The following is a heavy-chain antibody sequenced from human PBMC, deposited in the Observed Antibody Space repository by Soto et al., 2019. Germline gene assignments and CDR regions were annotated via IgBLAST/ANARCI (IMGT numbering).Heavy chain of an antibody. Sequence: SETLSLTCAVSGGSFTFTGDYRSWIRQPPGKGLEWIGEISHSGSTNYNPSLKSRVSVSVDTSNNQFSLKLSSVTAADTAMYYCAKRGAYYYYGLDVWGQGTTVTVS. CDR1: GGSFTFTGDY. J-gene: IGHJ6*02. V-gene: IGHV4-34*01. CDR2: ISHSGST. CDR3: AKRGAYYYYGLDV.